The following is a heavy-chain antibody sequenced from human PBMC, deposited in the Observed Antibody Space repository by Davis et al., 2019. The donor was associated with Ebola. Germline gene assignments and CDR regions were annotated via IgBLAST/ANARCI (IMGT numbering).Heavy chain of an antibody. J-gene: IGHJ6*04. CDR3: AKTNNRWLQLDYYYGMDV. CDR2: INHSGST. Sequence: SETLSLTCAVYGGSFSGYYWSWIRQPPGKGLEWIGEINHSGSTNYNPSLKSRVTISVDTSKNQFSLKLSSVTAADTAVYYCAKTNNRWLQLDYYYGMDVWGKGTTVTVSS. CDR1: GGSFSGYY. V-gene: IGHV4-34*01. D-gene: IGHD5-24*01.